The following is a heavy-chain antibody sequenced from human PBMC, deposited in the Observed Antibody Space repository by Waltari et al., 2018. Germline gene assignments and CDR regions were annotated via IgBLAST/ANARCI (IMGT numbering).Heavy chain of an antibody. Sequence: EVQLVESGGGLVKPGGSLRLSCAASGFTFSSYSMNWVRQAPGKGLEWVSSISSSSSYIYYADSVKGRFTISRDNAKNALYLQMNSLRAEDTAVYYCARDDQQLVKNAFDIWGQGTMVTFSS. J-gene: IGHJ3*02. CDR2: ISSSSSYI. CDR3: ARDDQQLVKNAFDI. V-gene: IGHV3-21*01. CDR1: GFTFSSYS. D-gene: IGHD6-13*01.